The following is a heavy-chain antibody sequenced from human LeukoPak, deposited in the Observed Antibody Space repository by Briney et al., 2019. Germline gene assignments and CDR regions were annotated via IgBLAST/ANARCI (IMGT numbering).Heavy chain of an antibody. CDR1: GFTFSDYN. V-gene: IGHV3-21*01. J-gene: IGHJ4*02. D-gene: IGHD3-22*01. CDR3: AKVGDRYYDSSGYDY. Sequence: KSGGSLRLSCAASGFTFSDYNMNWVRQSPEKGLEWVSSITSGTTYIYYADSVRGRFTLSRDNAKNTLYLQMNTLRPEDTAVYYCAKVGDRYYDSSGYDYWGQGTLVTVSS. CDR2: ITSGTTYI.